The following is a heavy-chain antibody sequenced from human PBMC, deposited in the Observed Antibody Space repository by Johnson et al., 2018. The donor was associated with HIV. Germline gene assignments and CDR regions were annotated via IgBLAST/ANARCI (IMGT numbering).Heavy chain of an antibody. CDR2: INWNGGST. J-gene: IGHJ3*02. CDR3: ARWIRYCGGDCYDVFDI. V-gene: IGHV3-20*04. Sequence: VQLVESGGGVVQPGRSLRLSCAASGFTFSSYAMHWVRQAPGKGLEWVSGINWNGGSTGYADSVKGRFTISRDNAKNSLYLQMNSLRAEDTALYYCARWIRYCGGDCYDVFDIWGQGTKVTVSS. CDR1: GFTFSSYA. D-gene: IGHD2-21*02.